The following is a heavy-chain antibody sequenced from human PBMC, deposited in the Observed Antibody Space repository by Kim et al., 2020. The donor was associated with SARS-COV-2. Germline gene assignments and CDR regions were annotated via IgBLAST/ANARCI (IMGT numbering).Heavy chain of an antibody. V-gene: IGHV4-34*01. CDR3: ARRFSGYDFGSYYYFDY. CDR1: GGSFSGYY. Sequence: SETLSLTCAVYGGSFSGYYWSWLRQPSGKGLEWIGEINHSGSTNYNPSLKSRVTISVDTSKNQFSLKLSSVTAADTAVYYCARRFSGYDFGSYYYFDY. J-gene: IGHJ4*01. CDR2: INHSGST. D-gene: IGHD5-12*01.